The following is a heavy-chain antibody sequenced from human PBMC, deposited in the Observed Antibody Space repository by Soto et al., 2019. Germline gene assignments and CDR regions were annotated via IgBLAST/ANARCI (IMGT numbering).Heavy chain of an antibody. CDR1: GGSISSGDYY. CDR3: AKDTMVAAARRGLVV. Sequence: SETLSLTCTVSGGSISSGDYYWSWIRQPPGKGLEWIGYIYYSGSTYYNPSLKSRVTISVDTSKNQFSLRVSSVTAADTAVYYCAKDTMVAAARRGLVVWGQGTRSPSP. V-gene: IGHV4-30-4*01. CDR2: IYYSGST. D-gene: IGHD6-13*01. J-gene: IGHJ6*02.